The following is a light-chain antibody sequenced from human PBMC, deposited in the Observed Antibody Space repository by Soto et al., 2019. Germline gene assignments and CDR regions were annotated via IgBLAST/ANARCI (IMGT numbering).Light chain of an antibody. V-gene: IGKV3-15*01. CDR2: RAS. Sequence: IVMTQSPATLSVSPVERATLSCRASQSMYSNGSWYQQRPGQAPRLLIYRASTRATGIPARFSGSGSGTEFTLTISSLQSEDITVYSCLQYHILWAFGQRAKVDIK. CDR1: QSMYSN. J-gene: IGKJ1*01. CDR3: LQYHILWA.